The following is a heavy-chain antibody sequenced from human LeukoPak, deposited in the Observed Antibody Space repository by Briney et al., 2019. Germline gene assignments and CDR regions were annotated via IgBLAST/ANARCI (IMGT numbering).Heavy chain of an antibody. J-gene: IGHJ4*02. D-gene: IGHD5-12*01. CDR3: ARVPVATSPFDY. Sequence: ASVKVSCKASGYTFTGYYMHWVRQAPGQGLEWMGRINPNSGGTNYAQKFQGRVTMTRDTSISTANMELSSLRSDDTAVYYCARVPVATSPFDYWGQGTLVTVSS. V-gene: IGHV1-2*06. CDR2: INPNSGGT. CDR1: GYTFTGYY.